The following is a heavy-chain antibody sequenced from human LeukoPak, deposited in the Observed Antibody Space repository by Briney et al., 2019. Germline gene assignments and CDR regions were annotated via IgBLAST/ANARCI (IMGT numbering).Heavy chain of an antibody. V-gene: IGHV3-30*18. D-gene: IGHD5-12*01. CDR2: VSSDGTIK. CDR1: RFTFSSYG. J-gene: IGHJ4*02. Sequence: PGGSLRLSCAASRFTFSSYGMHWVRQAPGKGLEWVAVVSSDGTIKYYADSVKGRFTISRDNSKNRLYLQMNSLRVEDTALYYCVKGAYDYIEMGYFDSWGQGTLVTVSS. CDR3: VKGAYDYIEMGYFDS.